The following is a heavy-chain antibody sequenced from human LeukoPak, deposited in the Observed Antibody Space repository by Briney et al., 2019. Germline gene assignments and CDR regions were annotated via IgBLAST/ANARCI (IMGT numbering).Heavy chain of an antibody. CDR3: ARSKPRGREGDDAFDI. J-gene: IGHJ3*02. CDR2: ISSSSSYI. CDR1: GFTFSSYS. V-gene: IGHV3-21*01. D-gene: IGHD1-14*01. Sequence: GGSLRLSCAASGFTFSSYSMNWVRQAPGKGLEWVSSISSSSSYIYYADSVKGRFTISRDNAKNSLYLQMNSLRAEDTAVYYCARSKPRGREGDDAFDIWGQGTMVTVSS.